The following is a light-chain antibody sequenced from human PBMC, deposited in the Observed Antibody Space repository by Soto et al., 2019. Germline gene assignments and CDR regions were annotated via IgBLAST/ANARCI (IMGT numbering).Light chain of an antibody. Sequence: DIQMTQSPSTLSASVGDRVTITCRASESMSNCLAWYQQKPGKAPELLIYDASTLESGVPSRFSSSGSGTEFSLTISSLQPDDFATFYCQQYSSFSRTFGQGTKVDIK. J-gene: IGKJ1*01. V-gene: IGKV1-5*01. CDR3: QQYSSFSRT. CDR1: ESMSNC. CDR2: DAS.